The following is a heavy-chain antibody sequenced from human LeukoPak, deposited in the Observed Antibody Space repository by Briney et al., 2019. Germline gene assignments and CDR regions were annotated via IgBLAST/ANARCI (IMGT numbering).Heavy chain of an antibody. CDR2: IYYSGST. CDR1: GGSISSHY. D-gene: IGHD5-24*01. J-gene: IGHJ4*02. CDR3: ARGFRDGYRNSPFDY. V-gene: IGHV4-59*11. Sequence: SETLTLTCTVSGGSISSHYWSWIRQPPGKGLEWIGYIYYSGSTNYNPSLKSRVTISVDTSKNQFSLKLSSVTAADTAVYYCARGFRDGYRNSPFDYWGQGTLVTVSS.